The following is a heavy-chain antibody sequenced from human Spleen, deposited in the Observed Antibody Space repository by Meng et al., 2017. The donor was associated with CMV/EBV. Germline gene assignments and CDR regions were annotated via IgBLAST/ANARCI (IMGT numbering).Heavy chain of an antibody. D-gene: IGHD2-2*02. J-gene: IGHJ6*02. CDR1: GYTFTSYD. CDR3: ASSEALGYCSSTSCYIRGDYYYGMDV. V-gene: IGHV1-8*03. CDR2: MNPNSGNT. Sequence: ASVKVSCKASGYTFTSYDINWVRQATGQGLEWMGWMNPNSGNTGYAQKFQGRVTITRNTSISTAYMELSSLRSDDTAVYYCASSEALGYCSSTSCYIRGDYYYGMDVWGQGTTVTVSS.